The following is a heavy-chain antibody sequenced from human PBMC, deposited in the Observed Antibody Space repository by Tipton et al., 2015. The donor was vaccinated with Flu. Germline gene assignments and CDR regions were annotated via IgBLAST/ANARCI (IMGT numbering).Heavy chain of an antibody. J-gene: IGHJ4*02. D-gene: IGHD1-7*01. Sequence: TLSLTCTVSGYSISSGYYWGWIRQPPGKGLEWIGSIYHSGSTYYNPSLKSRVTISVDTSKNQFSLKLSSVTAADTAVYYCASFISEYNWNYGDGLDYWGQGTLVTVSS. CDR1: GYSISSGYY. CDR2: IYHSGST. V-gene: IGHV4-38-2*02. CDR3: ASFISEYNWNYGDGLDY.